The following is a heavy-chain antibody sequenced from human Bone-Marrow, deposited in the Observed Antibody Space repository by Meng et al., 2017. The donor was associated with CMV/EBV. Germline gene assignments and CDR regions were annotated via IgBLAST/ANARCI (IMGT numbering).Heavy chain of an antibody. CDR3: ARVGVTIFGVVIPFDY. CDR2: IKQDGSEK. D-gene: IGHD3-3*01. V-gene: IGHV3-7*01. Sequence: GESLKISCAASGFTFSSYWMSWVRQAPGKGLEWVANIKQDGSEKYYVDSVKCRFTISRDNAKNSLYLQMNSLRAEDTAVYYCARVGVTIFGVVIPFDYWGQGTLVTVSS. CDR1: GFTFSSYW. J-gene: IGHJ4*02.